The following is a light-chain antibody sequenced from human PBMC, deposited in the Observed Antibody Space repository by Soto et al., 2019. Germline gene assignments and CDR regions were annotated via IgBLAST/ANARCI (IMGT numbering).Light chain of an antibody. CDR1: QSVTSNY. CDR2: GAS. J-gene: IGKJ5*01. Sequence: EVVMTQSPATLSVSPGERATLSCRAGQSVTSNYLAWYQQKPGQAPRLLVYGASSRATGISDRFSGSGSGTEFTLPISRLQAVDFAVYYCQHNVSPPNTFGHGTRLEI. V-gene: IGKV3-20*01. CDR3: QHNVSPPNT.